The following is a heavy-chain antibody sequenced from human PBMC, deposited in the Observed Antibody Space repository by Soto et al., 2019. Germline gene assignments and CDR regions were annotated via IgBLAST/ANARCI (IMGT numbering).Heavy chain of an antibody. CDR1: GGSISSYY. J-gene: IGHJ4*02. D-gene: IGHD3-16*02. Sequence: TSETLSLTCTVSGGSISSYYWSWIRQPPGKGLEWIGYIYYNGSTNYNPSLKSRVTISVDTSKNQFSLKLSSVTAADTAVYYCARLYYDYIWGSYRLDYWGQGTLVTVSS. V-gene: IGHV4-59*08. CDR3: ARLYYDYIWGSYRLDY. CDR2: IYYNGST.